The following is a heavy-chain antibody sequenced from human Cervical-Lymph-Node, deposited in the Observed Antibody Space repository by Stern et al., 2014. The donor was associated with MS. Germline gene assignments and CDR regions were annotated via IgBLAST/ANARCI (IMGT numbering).Heavy chain of an antibody. D-gene: IGHD6-13*01. Sequence: EVQLVESGGGLVQPGRSLRLSCAVSGLPFDDYAMHWVRQAPGKGLEWVSGISWNSDNIGYAESVKGRFTISRDNVKNSLYLQMNTLRPEDTAFYYCAKDGSSSLTGGAFDIWGQGTMVTVSS. CDR1: GLPFDDYA. V-gene: IGHV3-9*01. CDR3: AKDGSSSLTGGAFDI. CDR2: ISWNSDNI. J-gene: IGHJ3*02.